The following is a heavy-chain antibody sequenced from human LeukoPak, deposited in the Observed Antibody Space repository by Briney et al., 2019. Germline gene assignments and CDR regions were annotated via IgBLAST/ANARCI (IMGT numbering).Heavy chain of an antibody. CDR3: ARQTAMGRSGDY. J-gene: IGHJ4*02. CDR1: GYSFTSYW. D-gene: IGHD5-18*01. Sequence: GGSLEISFQASGYSFTSYWIGWVRPMPGKGLEWMGIIDPSDSETRYTPSFQGQVTISVAKSLTTADLQWNSLKASDTAMYYCARQTAMGRSGDYWGQGTLVTVSS. CDR2: IDPSDSET. V-gene: IGHV5-51*01.